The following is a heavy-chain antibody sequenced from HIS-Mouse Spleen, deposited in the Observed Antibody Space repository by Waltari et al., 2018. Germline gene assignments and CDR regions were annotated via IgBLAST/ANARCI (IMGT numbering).Heavy chain of an antibody. D-gene: IGHD2-15*01. V-gene: IGHV4-39*07. Sequence: QLQLQESGPGLVKPSETLSLTCTVSGGSIRSSSYYWGWIRQPPGKGLEWIGSIYYSGSTYYNPSLKSRVTISVDTSKNQFSLKLSSVTAADTAVYYCARKQRGYCSGGSCYLFDYWGQGTLVTVSS. CDR3: ARKQRGYCSGGSCYLFDY. J-gene: IGHJ4*02. CDR2: IYYSGST. CDR1: GGSIRSSSYY.